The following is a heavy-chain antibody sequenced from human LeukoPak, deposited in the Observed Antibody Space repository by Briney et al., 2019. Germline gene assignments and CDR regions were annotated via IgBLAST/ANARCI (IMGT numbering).Heavy chain of an antibody. CDR1: GLSFSSFG. CDR2: ISYDGSNK. V-gene: IGHV3-30*18. D-gene: IGHD3-22*01. CDR3: AKEEYYYDSSGYYGAFDI. Sequence: QPGRSLRLSCAASGLSFSSFGMHWVRQAPGKGPEWVAVISYDGSNKYYADSVKGRFTISRDNSKNTLYLQMNSLRAEDTAVYYCAKEEYYYDSSGYYGAFDIWGQGTMVTVSS. J-gene: IGHJ3*02.